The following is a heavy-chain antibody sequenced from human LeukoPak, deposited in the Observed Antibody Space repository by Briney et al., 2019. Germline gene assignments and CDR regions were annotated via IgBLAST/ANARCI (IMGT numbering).Heavy chain of an antibody. D-gene: IGHD1-14*01. Sequence: GGSLRLSCAASGFTFSDYYMSWIRQAPGKGLEWFSYISSSGSTIYYADSVKGRFTISRDNAKNSLYLQMNSLRAEDTAVYYCARDRPNHPYYYYGMDVWGQGTTVTVSS. CDR2: ISSSGSTI. CDR1: GFTFSDYY. V-gene: IGHV3-11*01. J-gene: IGHJ6*02. CDR3: ARDRPNHPYYYYGMDV.